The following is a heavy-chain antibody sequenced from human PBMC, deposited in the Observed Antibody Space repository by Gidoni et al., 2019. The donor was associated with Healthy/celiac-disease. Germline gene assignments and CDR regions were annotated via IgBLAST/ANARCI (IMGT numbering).Heavy chain of an antibody. D-gene: IGHD3-9*01. CDR2: IITIVRTA. CDR1: GGTFCSYA. V-gene: IGHV1-69*01. CDR3: ARRTGPNYDILTGYHNWFDP. Sequence: QVQRGQSGAEVTQPGSSVKVSCQASGGTFCSYAISWVRQAPGQGLEWMGVIITIVRTAIYAQKVQGRITSTADESTSTAYLERSGRRSEDTAVYYCARRTGPNYDILTGYHNWFDPWGQGTLVTVSS. J-gene: IGHJ5*02.